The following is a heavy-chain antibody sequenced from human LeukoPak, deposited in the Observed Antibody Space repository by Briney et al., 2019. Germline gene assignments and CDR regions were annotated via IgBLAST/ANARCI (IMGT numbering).Heavy chain of an antibody. CDR3: AREWELQQYLDY. CDR2: IWHDGSNR. D-gene: IGHD1-26*01. V-gene: IGHV3-33*01. CDR1: GFTFSSYG. Sequence: GKSLRLSCAASGFTFSSYGMHWVRQAPGKGLEWVAVIWHDGSNRYYADSVKGRFTISRDNSKNTLYLQMNSLRAEDTAVYYCAREWELQQYLDYWGQGTLVTVSS. J-gene: IGHJ4*02.